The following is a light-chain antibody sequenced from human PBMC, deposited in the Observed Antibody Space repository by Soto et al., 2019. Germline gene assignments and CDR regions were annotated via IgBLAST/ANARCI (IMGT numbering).Light chain of an antibody. CDR2: GNN. J-gene: IGLJ2*01. CDR3: QSYDSTLRGIVA. CDR1: SSNIGATSD. V-gene: IGLV1-40*01. Sequence: QSVLTQPPSVSGAPGQRVTISCTGSSSNIGATSDVHWYQQLPGAAPKLLIYGNNHRPSGVPARFSGSKSGTSASLAITGLQVGDEADYYCQSYDSTLRGIVAFGGGTKVTV.